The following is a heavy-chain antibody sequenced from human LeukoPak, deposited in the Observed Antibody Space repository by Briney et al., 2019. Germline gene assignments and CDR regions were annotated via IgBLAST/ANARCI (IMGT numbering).Heavy chain of an antibody. Sequence: SETLSLTCTVSGGALSSYHWNWIWQSPARGMEWLGHISYKWNTDYNPALKSRVTISVDMSYNRFSLKRSSGTAADTAVYYCAGTYYFDSSGHYFGGNGFDIWGQGTMVTVSS. CDR2: ISYKWNT. CDR3: AGTYYFDSSGHYFGGNGFDI. V-gene: IGHV4-59*12. D-gene: IGHD3-22*01. J-gene: IGHJ3*02. CDR1: GGALSSYH.